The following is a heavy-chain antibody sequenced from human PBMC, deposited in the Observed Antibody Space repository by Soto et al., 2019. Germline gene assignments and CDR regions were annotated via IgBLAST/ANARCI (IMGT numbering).Heavy chain of an antibody. CDR2: IYYSGST. Sequence: SETLSLTCTVSGGSISSSSYYWGWIRQPPGKGLEWIGSIYYSGSTYYNPSLKSRVTISVDTSKNQFSLKLSSVTAADTAVYYCASLRTEYSSSWLYCPRCFNWFDPWGQGTLVTVSS. D-gene: IGHD6-13*01. V-gene: IGHV4-39*01. CDR3: ASLRTEYSSSWLYCPRCFNWFDP. J-gene: IGHJ5*02. CDR1: GGSISSSSYY.